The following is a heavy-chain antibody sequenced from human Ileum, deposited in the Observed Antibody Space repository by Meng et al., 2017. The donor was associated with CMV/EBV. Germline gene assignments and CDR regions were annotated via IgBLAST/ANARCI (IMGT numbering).Heavy chain of an antibody. V-gene: IGHV3-21*01. D-gene: IGHD1-26*01. J-gene: IGHJ4*02. CDR2: ISELSNYI. CDR3: ARRLSGSYSNFDY. Sequence: GESLKISCAPSGFTFSSYSMTWVRQAPGKGLEWVSSISELSNYIHYAYSVKGRFTISRDNAKNSLYLQMDSLRAEDTAVYYCARRLSGSYSNFDYWGQGTLVTVSS. CDR1: GFTFSSYS.